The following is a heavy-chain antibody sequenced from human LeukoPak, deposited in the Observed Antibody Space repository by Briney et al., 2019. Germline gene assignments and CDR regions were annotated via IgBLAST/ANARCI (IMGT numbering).Heavy chain of an antibody. CDR1: GFTFSNAW. CDR3: TSNRIPSTAVTTWY. CDR2: ITAGGAT. Sequence: GGSLRLSRVASGFTFSNAWMNWVRQAPGKGLEWLGRITAGGATDYAAPVKGRFTISRDNSENTLYLQVNNLKTEDTAVYYCTSNRIPSTAVTTWYWGQGTLVTVSS. D-gene: IGHD4-17*01. V-gene: IGHV3-15*01. J-gene: IGHJ4*02.